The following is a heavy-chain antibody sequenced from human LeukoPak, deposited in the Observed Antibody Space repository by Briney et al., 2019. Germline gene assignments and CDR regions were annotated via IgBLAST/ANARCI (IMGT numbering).Heavy chain of an antibody. D-gene: IGHD3-3*01. CDR3: ATDRGWRTSGYYPYYFEY. CDR2: IKHDGSEK. Sequence: GGSLRLSCAASGFIFTNYFMSWVRQAPGKGLEWVASIKHDGSEKYYVDSVRGRFTISRDNTMNSLYPQMSSLRAEDTAVYYCATDRGWRTSGYYPYYFEYWGQGTLVTYSS. J-gene: IGHJ4*02. V-gene: IGHV3-7*01. CDR1: GFIFTNYF.